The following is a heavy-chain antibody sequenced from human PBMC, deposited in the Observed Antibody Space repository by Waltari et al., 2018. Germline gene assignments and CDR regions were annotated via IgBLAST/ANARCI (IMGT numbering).Heavy chain of an antibody. D-gene: IGHD5-18*01. CDR2: SSGSDDS. Sequence: EVQLVESGGGLVQPGGSLRLSCAASGFTFSNYAMNWVRQAPGKGLELVSASSGSDDSYYADAVRGRFTISRDNSKNTLFLQMNSLRAEDTAVYYCASRYGWPSNDYWGQGTLVTVSS. CDR3: ASRYGWPSNDY. V-gene: IGHV3-23*04. J-gene: IGHJ4*02. CDR1: GFTFSNYA.